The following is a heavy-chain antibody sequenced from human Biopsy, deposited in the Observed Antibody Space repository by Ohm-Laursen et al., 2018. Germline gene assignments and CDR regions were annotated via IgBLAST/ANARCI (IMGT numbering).Heavy chain of an antibody. CDR3: ARSPGRDRMDV. CDR1: GFTFSDYF. D-gene: IGHD1-14*01. V-gene: IGHV3-11*06. Sequence: GSLRLSCAASGFTFSDYFMSWVRQAPGKGLEWISYISSGATNTNYADSVKGRFIVSRDNDKNSLYLQMNSLRAEDTTVYHCARSPGRDRMDVWGQGTTVIVSS. CDR2: ISSGATNT. J-gene: IGHJ6*02.